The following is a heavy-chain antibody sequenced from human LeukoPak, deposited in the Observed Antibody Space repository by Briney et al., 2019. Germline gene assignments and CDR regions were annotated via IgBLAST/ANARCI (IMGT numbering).Heavy chain of an antibody. J-gene: IGHJ4*02. CDR1: GGSIDSYY. Sequence: SETLSLTCTVSGGSIDSYYWSWIRRPPRKGLEGSGYIYYSGCNEYHHSLKSRVTISLATSKKQFSLKLTSVIAADTAVYYCARVYQSAEYYFDYWGQGNLVSVSS. D-gene: IGHD2-2*01. CDR2: IYYSGCN. CDR3: ARVYQSAEYYFDY. V-gene: IGHV4-59*01.